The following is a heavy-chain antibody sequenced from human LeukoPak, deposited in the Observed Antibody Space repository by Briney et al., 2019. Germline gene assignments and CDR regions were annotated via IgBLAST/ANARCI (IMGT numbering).Heavy chain of an antibody. V-gene: IGHV4-59*01. D-gene: IGHD3-22*01. Sequence: PSGTLSLTCTVSGDSISTYYWSWIRQPPGKGLEWIGFIHYTGSTNFNPSLKSRLSMSVDTSKSQFSLHLSSVTAADTAVYYCARDRRGTYYDSTGYQRYYFSYLDVWGKGTTVTVSS. CDR1: GDSISTYY. CDR2: IHYTGST. J-gene: IGHJ6*03. CDR3: ARDRRGTYYDSTGYQRYYFSYLDV.